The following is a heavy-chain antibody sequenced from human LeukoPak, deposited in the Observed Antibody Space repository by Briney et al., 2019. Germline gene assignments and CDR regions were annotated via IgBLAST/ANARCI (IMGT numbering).Heavy chain of an antibody. J-gene: IGHJ3*01. CDR1: GFTFRSFE. CDR2: ISSSGSTM. Sequence: PGGSLRLSCAVSGFTFRSFEMNWVRQGPGKGLEWVAFISSSGSTMYFADSVKGRFTISRDNAKNSMYLQMNSLRAEDTAVYYCARAPDEGSPFDLWGQGTMVTVSS. V-gene: IGHV3-48*03. CDR3: ARAPDEGSPFDL.